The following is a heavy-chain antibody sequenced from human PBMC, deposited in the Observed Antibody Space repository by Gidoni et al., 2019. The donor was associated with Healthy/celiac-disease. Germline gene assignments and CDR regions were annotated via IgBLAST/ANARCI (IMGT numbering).Heavy chain of an antibody. CDR2: SSWNSGSI. Sequence: EVQLVESGGGLVQPGRSLRLSCAASGFTSEDYAMHWVRQAPGKGLEWVSGSSWNSGSIGYADSVKGRFTISRDNAKNSLYLQMNSLRAEDTALYYCAKDIVGRSGYYYFDYWGQGTLVTVSS. D-gene: IGHD3-22*01. CDR1: GFTSEDYA. V-gene: IGHV3-9*02. J-gene: IGHJ4*02. CDR3: AKDIVGRSGYYYFDY.